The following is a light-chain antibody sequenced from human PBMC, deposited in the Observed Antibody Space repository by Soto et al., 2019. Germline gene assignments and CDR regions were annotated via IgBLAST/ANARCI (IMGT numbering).Light chain of an antibody. V-gene: IGLV2-14*01. J-gene: IGLJ1*01. CDR1: SSDVGGYIY. CDR3: SSYSRSSFYV. CDR2: EFS. Sequence: QSALTQPASVSGSPGQSITISCTGTSSDVGGYIYVSWYQQHPGKAPKLMIYEFSNRPSGVSNRFSGPKSGNTASLTISGLQAEDEADYYCSSYSRSSFYVFGTGTKGTVL.